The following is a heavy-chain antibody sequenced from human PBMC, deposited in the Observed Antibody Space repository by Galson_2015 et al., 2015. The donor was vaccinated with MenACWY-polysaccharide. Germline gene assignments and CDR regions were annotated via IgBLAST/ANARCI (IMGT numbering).Heavy chain of an antibody. V-gene: IGHV3-30*18. J-gene: IGHJ4*02. Sequence: SLRLPCAASGFTFSNYGMHWVRQAPGKGLEWVAVISYDGRNKYYADSVKGRFTIFRDDSKNTLYLQMNSLRAEDTAVYYCAKDRGFCNGGSCYNTDYWGQGTLVTVSS. CDR1: GFTFSNYG. CDR3: AKDRGFCNGGSCYNTDY. D-gene: IGHD2-15*01. CDR2: ISYDGRNK.